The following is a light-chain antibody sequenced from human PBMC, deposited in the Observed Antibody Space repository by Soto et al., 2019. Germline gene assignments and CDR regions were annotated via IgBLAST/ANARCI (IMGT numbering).Light chain of an antibody. J-gene: IGLJ1*01. V-gene: IGLV2-14*01. CDR1: SSDVGGYNY. CDR2: DVS. CDR3: SSYTSSSTLYG. Sequence: QSALTQPASVSGSPGQSITISCTGTSSDVGGYNYASWYQQHPGKAPKLMIYDVSNRPSGVSNRFSGSKSGNTASLTISGLQAEDEADYYCSSYTSSSTLYGFGTGTKLTVL.